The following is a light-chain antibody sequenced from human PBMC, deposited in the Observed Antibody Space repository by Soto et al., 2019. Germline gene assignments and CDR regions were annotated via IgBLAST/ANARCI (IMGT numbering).Light chain of an antibody. CDR3: QQSHYSHRT. V-gene: IGKV1-39*01. CDR2: GAS. CDR1: QTINNF. J-gene: IGKJ1*01. Sequence: DIQMTQSPSSLFASVGDRVTVTCRASQTINNFLTWYHQKPGKAPKLLIYGASSLQSGVPSRFSGGGSGTTYIITIISVLPADYGIYYCQQSHYSHRTFGQGTTV.